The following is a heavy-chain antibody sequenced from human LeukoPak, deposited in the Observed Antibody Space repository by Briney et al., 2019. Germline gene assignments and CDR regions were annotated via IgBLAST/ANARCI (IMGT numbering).Heavy chain of an antibody. Sequence: PGGSLRLSCAASGFTFDDYTMHWVRQAPGKGLEWVSLISWDGGSTYYADSVKGRFTISRDNSKNSLYLQMNSLRTEDTALYYCAKAPPPPYSYSSGWVFDYWGQGTLVTVSS. CDR2: ISWDGGST. D-gene: IGHD6-19*01. V-gene: IGHV3-43*01. CDR3: AKAPPPPYSYSSGWVFDY. J-gene: IGHJ4*02. CDR1: GFTFDDYT.